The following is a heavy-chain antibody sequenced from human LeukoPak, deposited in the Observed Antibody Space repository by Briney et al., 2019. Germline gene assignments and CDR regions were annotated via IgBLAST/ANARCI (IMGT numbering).Heavy chain of an antibody. D-gene: IGHD4-17*01. CDR1: GFSFSSHA. J-gene: IGHJ4*02. Sequence: PGGSLRLSCATSGFSFSSHAMTWVRQAPGKGLEWLSAISISGDDTYYADSVKGRFTISRDNSKNTLYLQMNSLSVDDTAMYYCANEIRPNDYWGQGTLVTVSS. CDR3: ANEIRPNDY. CDR2: ISISGDDT. V-gene: IGHV3-23*01.